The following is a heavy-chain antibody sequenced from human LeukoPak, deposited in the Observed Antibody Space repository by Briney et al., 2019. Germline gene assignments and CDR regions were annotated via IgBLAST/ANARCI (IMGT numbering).Heavy chain of an antibody. J-gene: IGHJ5*02. V-gene: IGHV4-39*01. D-gene: IGHD3-3*01. CDR2: IYYSGST. Sequence: PSETLSLTCTVSGGSISSSSYYWGWIRQPPGKGLEWIGSIYYSGSTYYNPSLKSRVTISVDTSKNQFSLKLSSVTAADTAVYYCARHNGPQITYYDFWSGYENWFDPWGQGTLVTVSS. CDR1: GGSISSSSYY. CDR3: ARHNGPQITYYDFWSGYENWFDP.